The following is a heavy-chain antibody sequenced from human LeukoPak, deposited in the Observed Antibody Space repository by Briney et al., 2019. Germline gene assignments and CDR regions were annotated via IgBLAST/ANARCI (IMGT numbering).Heavy chain of an antibody. J-gene: IGHJ3*02. CDR3: ARDGDSEWTGVSAFDI. V-gene: IGHV1-69*04. CDR1: GGTFSSYT. D-gene: IGHD7-27*01. Sequence: SVKVSCKASGGTFSSYTISWVRQAPGQGLEWMGRIIPILGIANYAQKFQGRVTITADKSTSTAYMELSSLRSEDTAMYYCARDGDSEWTGVSAFDIWGQGTMVTVSS. CDR2: IIPILGIA.